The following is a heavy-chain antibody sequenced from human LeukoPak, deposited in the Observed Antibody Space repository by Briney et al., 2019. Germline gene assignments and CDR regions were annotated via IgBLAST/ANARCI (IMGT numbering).Heavy chain of an antibody. Sequence: SQTLSLTCSVSGDSISSGSYYWGWIRQPAGRGLEWIGHVFTSGSTKYNPSLKSRVTISVDTSKNQFSLKLSSVTAADTAVYYCARVPVIAADFDYWGQGTLVTVSS. CDR3: ARVPVIAADFDY. D-gene: IGHD6-25*01. CDR1: GDSISSGSYY. CDR2: VFTSGST. J-gene: IGHJ4*02. V-gene: IGHV4-61*09.